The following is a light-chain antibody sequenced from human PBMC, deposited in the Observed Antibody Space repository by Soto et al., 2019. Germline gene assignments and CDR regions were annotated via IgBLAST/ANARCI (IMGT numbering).Light chain of an antibody. J-gene: IGLJ1*01. V-gene: IGLV2-11*01. Sequence: QSVLTQPRSVSGTPVQSVTRSCTGTTSDVGGYDYVSWHQQHPGKATKLIIFDVSKRASGIPDRFSGSKSRNTASLTISGLQAEDEADYFCFSYAGDFYVFASGTKVTFL. CDR3: FSYAGDFYV. CDR1: TSDVGGYDY. CDR2: DVS.